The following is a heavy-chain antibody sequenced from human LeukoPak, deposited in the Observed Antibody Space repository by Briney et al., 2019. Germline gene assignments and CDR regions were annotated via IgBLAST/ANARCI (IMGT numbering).Heavy chain of an antibody. CDR2: ISVSYGTI. D-gene: IGHD5/OR15-5a*01. CDR3: ARDLSTMTTPRFWYFDL. CDR1: GFSFYSYG. J-gene: IGHJ2*01. V-gene: IGHV3-48*04. Sequence: GGSLRLSCATSGFSFYSYGMNWVRQAPGKGLEWVSYISVSYGTIYYADSGKGRFTISRDNTLKSFYLQMNSLRADDTATYFCARDLSTMTTPRFWYFDLWGRGTLVTVSS.